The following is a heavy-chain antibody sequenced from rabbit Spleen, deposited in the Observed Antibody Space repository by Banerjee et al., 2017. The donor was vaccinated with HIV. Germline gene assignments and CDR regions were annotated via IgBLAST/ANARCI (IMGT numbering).Heavy chain of an antibody. D-gene: IGHD8-1*01. J-gene: IGHJ6*01. Sequence: QSLEESGGDLVKPGASLTLSCTASGFSLSSNYYMCWVRQAPGKGLEWIACIYTGSSGYPYYASWATGRFTCSKTSSTTVTLQMTSLTAADTATYFCARDTGSSFSSYGMDLWGPGTLVTVS. CDR1: GFSLSSNYY. V-gene: IGHV1S40*01. CDR3: ARDTGSSFSSYGMDL. CDR2: IYTGSSGYP.